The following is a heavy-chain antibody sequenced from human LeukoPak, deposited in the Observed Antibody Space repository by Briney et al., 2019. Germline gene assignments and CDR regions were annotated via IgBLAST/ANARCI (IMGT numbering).Heavy chain of an antibody. CDR1: GGSISSYY. D-gene: IGHD1-14*01. Sequence: SETLSLTCTVSGGSISSYYWSCIRQPPGKGLEWIGYIYHSGSTYYNPSLKSRVTISVDRSKNQFSLKLSSVTAADTAVYYCARGNTGAFDIWGQGTMVTVSS. CDR2: IYHSGST. CDR3: ARGNTGAFDI. V-gene: IGHV4-59*12. J-gene: IGHJ3*02.